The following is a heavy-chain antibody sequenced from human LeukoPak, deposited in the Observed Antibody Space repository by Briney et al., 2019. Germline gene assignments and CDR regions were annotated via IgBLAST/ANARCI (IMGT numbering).Heavy chain of an antibody. CDR2: IYYSGST. CDR1: GGSISSYY. CDR3: ARVDHEITVGSFDY. J-gene: IGHJ4*02. D-gene: IGHD1-14*01. V-gene: IGHV4-59*01. Sequence: SETLSLTCTVSGGSISSYYWSWIRQPPGKGLEWIGYIYYSGSTNYNPSLKSRVTISVDTSKSQFSLKLSSVTAADTAVYYCARVDHEITVGSFDYWGQGTLVTVSS.